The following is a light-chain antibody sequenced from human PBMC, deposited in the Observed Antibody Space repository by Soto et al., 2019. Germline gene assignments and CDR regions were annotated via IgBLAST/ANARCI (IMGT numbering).Light chain of an antibody. Sequence: EIVLTQSPATLSLSPGERATLSCRASQSVSSYLAWYQQKPGQAPRRLIYDASNRATGIPARFSGSGSGTDFTLTISSLEPEDFAVYYCQQRSNWWTFGQGTKVDIK. CDR1: QSVSSY. J-gene: IGKJ1*01. CDR2: DAS. CDR3: QQRSNWWT. V-gene: IGKV3-11*01.